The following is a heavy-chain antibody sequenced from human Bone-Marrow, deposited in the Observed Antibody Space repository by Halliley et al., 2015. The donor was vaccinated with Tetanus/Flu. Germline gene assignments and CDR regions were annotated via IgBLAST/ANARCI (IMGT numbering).Heavy chain of an antibody. D-gene: IGHD3-9*01. V-gene: IGHV4-59*01. Sequence: GLVKPSETLSLTCIVSGGSTSIYYWSWIRQPPGKGLEWIGHVTYNGNTNYNPSLKSRVTISLDKSKNHFTLTLSSVTAADTALYFCARVKNYDILTGYSVADAFDVWGQGKMVTVSS. CDR2: VTYNGNT. CDR1: GGSTSIYY. J-gene: IGHJ3*01. CDR3: ARVKNYDILTGYSVADAFDV.